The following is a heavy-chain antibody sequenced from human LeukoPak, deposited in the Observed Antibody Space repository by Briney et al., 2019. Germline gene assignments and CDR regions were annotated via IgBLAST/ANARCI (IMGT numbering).Heavy chain of an antibody. Sequence: GESLKISCKGSGYSFTTYWIGWVRQMPGKGLEWMGIIYPEDSDTKYSPSFQGQVTISADKSISTAYLQWSSLKASDTAMYYCARQSSGYDGWFDPWGQGTLVTVSS. J-gene: IGHJ5*02. V-gene: IGHV5-51*01. CDR3: ARQSSGYDGWFDP. CDR1: GYSFTTYW. D-gene: IGHD5-12*01. CDR2: IYPEDSDT.